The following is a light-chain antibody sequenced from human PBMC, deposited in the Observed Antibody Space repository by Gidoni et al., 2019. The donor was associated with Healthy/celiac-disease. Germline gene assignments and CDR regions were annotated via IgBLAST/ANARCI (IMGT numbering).Light chain of an antibody. CDR3: AAWDDSLNGYV. V-gene: IGLV1-44*01. CDR1: SSNIGSNT. CDR2: SNN. Sequence: QSVLTQPPSASGTPGQRVTISCSGSSSNIGSNTVNWYQQLPGTAPKLLIYSNNQRHSGFPDRFSGSKSGTSASLAISGLQSEDEADYYCAAWDDSLNGYVFGTGTKVTVL. J-gene: IGLJ1*01.